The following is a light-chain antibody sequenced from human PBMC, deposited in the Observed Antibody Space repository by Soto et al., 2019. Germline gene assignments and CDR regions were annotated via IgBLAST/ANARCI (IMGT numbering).Light chain of an antibody. CDR1: SGHSSYI. J-gene: IGLJ3*02. CDR3: ETWDSNVWV. V-gene: IGLV4-60*02. Sequence: PVLTQSSSASASLGSSVKLTCTLSSGHSSYIIAWHQQQPGKAPRYLMKLEGSGSYNKGSGVPDRFSGSSSGADRYLTISNLQFEDEADYYCETWDSNVWVFGGGTKLTVL. CDR2: LEGSGSY.